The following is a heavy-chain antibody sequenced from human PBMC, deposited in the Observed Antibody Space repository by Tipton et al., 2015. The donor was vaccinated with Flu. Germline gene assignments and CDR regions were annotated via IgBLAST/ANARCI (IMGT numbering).Heavy chain of an antibody. V-gene: IGHV3-7*01. CDR2: INQDGSEK. J-gene: IGHJ4*02. Sequence: SLRLSCAASGFTFSSYEMNWVRQVPGKGLEWVANINQDGSEKYYVDSVKGRFTISRDNAKNSLYLQMNSLRAEDTAVYYCAREDGNYYDTSGYSDYWGQGTLVTVSS. D-gene: IGHD3-22*01. CDR3: AREDGNYYDTSGYSDY. CDR1: GFTFSSYE.